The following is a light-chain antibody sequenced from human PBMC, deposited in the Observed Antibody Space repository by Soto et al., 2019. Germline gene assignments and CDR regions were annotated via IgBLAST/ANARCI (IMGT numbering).Light chain of an antibody. V-gene: IGKV1-39*01. CDR3: QQSYSSSWT. CDR1: QSISNL. CDR2: GTS. J-gene: IGKJ1*01. Sequence: DLQMTQSPSSLSASVGDRVTITCRASQSISNLLNWYQHKPGKAPKLLIYGTSTLQSGVPSRFSGRGSGTDFTLTISSLQREDFATYYCQQSYSSSWTFGQGTKVEIK.